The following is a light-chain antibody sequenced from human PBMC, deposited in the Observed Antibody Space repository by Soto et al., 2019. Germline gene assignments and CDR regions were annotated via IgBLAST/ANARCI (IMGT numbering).Light chain of an antibody. CDR1: SSDVGGYDY. Sequence: QSVLTQPASVSGSPGQSITISCTGTSSDVGGYDYVSWYQQYPGKAPKLIIYEVSNRPSGVSNRFSGSKSGNTASLTISGLRAEDEADYYCSSFRSSSTLPYVFGTGTKLTV. CDR2: EVS. CDR3: SSFRSSSTLPYV. V-gene: IGLV2-14*01. J-gene: IGLJ1*01.